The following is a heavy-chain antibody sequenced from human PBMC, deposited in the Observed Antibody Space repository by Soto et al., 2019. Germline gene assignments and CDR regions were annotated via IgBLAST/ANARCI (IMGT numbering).Heavy chain of an antibody. CDR2: IYYSGST. CDR1: GGSVSSGSYY. D-gene: IGHD2-21*01. Sequence: QVQLQESGPGLVKPSETLSLTCTVSGGSVSSGSYYWSWIRQPPGKGLEWIGYIYYSGSTNYNPSLKSRVTISVDTSKNQFSLKLSSVTAADTAVFYCARDRGESYFAYWGQGTLVTVSS. V-gene: IGHV4-61*01. CDR3: ARDRGESYFAY. J-gene: IGHJ4*02.